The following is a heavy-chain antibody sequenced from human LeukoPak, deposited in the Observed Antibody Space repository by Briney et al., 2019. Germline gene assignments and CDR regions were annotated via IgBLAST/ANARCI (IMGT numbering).Heavy chain of an antibody. CDR1: GDTLTELS. CDR3: ATAPPWLVPGSYYYYMDV. J-gene: IGHJ6*03. D-gene: IGHD6-19*01. Sequence: ASVKVSCKVSGDTLTELSMHWVRQAPGKGLEWMGGFDPEDGETIYAQKFQGRVTMTADTSTDTAYMELSSLRSEDTAVYYCATAPPWLVPGSYYYYMDVWGKGTTVTVSS. CDR2: FDPEDGET. V-gene: IGHV1-24*01.